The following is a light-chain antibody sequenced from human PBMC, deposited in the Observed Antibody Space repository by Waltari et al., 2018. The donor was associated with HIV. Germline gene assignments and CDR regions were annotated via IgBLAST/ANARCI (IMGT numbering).Light chain of an antibody. V-gene: IGKV1-39*01. CDR2: AAS. J-gene: IGKJ1*01. CDR1: QGISDF. Sequence: IQMTQSPSSLSASVGDRLTITCQASQGISDFLNWYQHKPGKAPALLIYAASTLQSGVPSRFSGSGSGTDFTLTISSLQPEDFATYYCQQSYSTPLTFGQETTVEIK. CDR3: QQSYSTPLT.